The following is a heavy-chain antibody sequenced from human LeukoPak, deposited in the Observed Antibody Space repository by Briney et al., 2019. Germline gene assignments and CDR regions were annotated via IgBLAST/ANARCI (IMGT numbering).Heavy chain of an antibody. D-gene: IGHD5-24*01. CDR2: IYSGGST. CDR3: ASLRDGYNLGYFDY. V-gene: IGHV3-53*01. J-gene: IGHJ4*02. CDR1: GFTFSSYW. Sequence: GGSLRLSCAASGFTFSSYWMHWVRQAPGKGLEWVSVIYSGGSTYYADSVKGRFTISRDNSKNTLYLQMNSLRAEDTAVYYCASLRDGYNLGYFDYWGQGTLVTVSS.